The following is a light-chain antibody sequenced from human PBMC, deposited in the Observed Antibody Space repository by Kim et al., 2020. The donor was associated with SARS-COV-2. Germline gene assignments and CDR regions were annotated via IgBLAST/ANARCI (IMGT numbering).Light chain of an antibody. CDR3: QQYNSYPLT. Sequence: ASAGDSVTITCRASQSISSWLAWYQQKPGKAPKLLIYKASSLESGVPSRFSGSGSGTEFTLTISSLQPDDFATYYCQQYNSYPLTFGGGTKVDIK. V-gene: IGKV1-5*03. CDR1: QSISSW. CDR2: KAS. J-gene: IGKJ4*01.